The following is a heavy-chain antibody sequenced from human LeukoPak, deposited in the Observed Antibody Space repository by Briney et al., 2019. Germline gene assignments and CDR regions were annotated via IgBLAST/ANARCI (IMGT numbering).Heavy chain of an antibody. CDR3: ATGPGTSRGEPYYYYYYYIDV. Sequence: ASVQVSCKVSGYTLTELSMHWVRQTPGKGLEWMGGFDPEDGETIYAQKFQGRVTVTEDTSTDTAYMELSSLRSEDTAVYYCATGPGTSRGEPYYYYYYYIDVWGKGTTVTVSS. CDR2: FDPEDGET. J-gene: IGHJ6*03. CDR1: GYTLTELS. D-gene: IGHD1-7*01. V-gene: IGHV1-24*01.